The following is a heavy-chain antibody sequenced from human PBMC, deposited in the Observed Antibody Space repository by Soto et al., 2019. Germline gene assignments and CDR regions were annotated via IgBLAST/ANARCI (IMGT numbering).Heavy chain of an antibody. J-gene: IGHJ4*02. Sequence: EVQLVESGGGLVQPGGSLRLSCAASGFTFSTYWMSWVRQAPGKGLEWLANIKQDGSEKYYVDSVKGRFTVSRDNAKNSLYLQMNGLRAEDPAVYYCARRPGYSSGWFADWGQGTLVTVS. CDR2: IKQDGSEK. CDR1: GFTFSTYW. CDR3: ARRPGYSSGWFAD. V-gene: IGHV3-7*01. D-gene: IGHD6-19*01.